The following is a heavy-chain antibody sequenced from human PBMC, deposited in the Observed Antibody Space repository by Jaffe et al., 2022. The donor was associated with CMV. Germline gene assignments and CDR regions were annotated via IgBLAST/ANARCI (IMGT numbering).Heavy chain of an antibody. J-gene: IGHJ5*02. Sequence: EVQLVESGGGLVQPGGSLRLSCAASGFTVSSNYMSWVRQAPGKGLEWVSVIYSGGSTYYADSVKGRFTISRDNSKNTLYLQMNSLRAEDTAVYYCAQRMSSWYGDWFDPWGQGTLVTVSS. CDR2: IYSGGST. V-gene: IGHV3-66*01. CDR3: AQRMSSWYGDWFDP. D-gene: IGHD6-13*01. CDR1: GFTVSSNY.